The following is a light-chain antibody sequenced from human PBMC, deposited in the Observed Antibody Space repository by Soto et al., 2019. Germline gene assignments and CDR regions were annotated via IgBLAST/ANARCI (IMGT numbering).Light chain of an antibody. Sequence: EILLTQSPGTLSLSPGERATLSCRASQSVSNYYLAWYQQKPGQAPRLIIYGASGRSTGLPDRFSGSGSGTDFILTISSLEPEDFAVYYCQKYGSSPRTFGQGTKVEIK. CDR2: GAS. CDR3: QKYGSSPRT. V-gene: IGKV3-20*01. CDR1: QSVSNYY. J-gene: IGKJ1*01.